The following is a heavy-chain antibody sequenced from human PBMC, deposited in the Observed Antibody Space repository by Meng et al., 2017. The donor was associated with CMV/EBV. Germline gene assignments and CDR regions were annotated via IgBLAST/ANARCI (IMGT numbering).Heavy chain of an antibody. CDR3: ARGVEGFDY. Sequence: GESLKISCAASGFTFSSYSMNWVRQAPGKGLEWVSYISSSSSTIYYADSVKGRFTISRDNAKNSLYLQMNSLRAEDTAVYYCARGVEGFDYWDQGTLVTVSS. V-gene: IGHV3-48*04. CDR2: ISSSSSTI. J-gene: IGHJ4*02. CDR1: GFTFSSYS.